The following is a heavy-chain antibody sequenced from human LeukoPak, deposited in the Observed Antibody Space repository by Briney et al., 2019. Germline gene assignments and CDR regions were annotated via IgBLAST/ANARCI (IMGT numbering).Heavy chain of an antibody. CDR1: GFTFSSYG. V-gene: IGHV3-23*01. J-gene: IGHJ4*02. CDR2: INGSGGRT. CDR3: AKNRGLPL. Sequence: GGTLRLSCAASGFTFSSYGMSWVRQAPGKGLEWVSAINGSGGRTYYADSVKGRFTISRDNSKNTLYLQMNSLRAEDTAVYYCAKNRGLPLWGQGTLVTVSS.